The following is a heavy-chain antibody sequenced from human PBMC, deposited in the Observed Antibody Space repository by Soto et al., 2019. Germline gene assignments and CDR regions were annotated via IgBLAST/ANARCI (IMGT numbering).Heavy chain of an antibody. CDR2: INGDGTTT. CDR1: GFTFSSYW. CDR3: VRDLSVTTKFDY. D-gene: IGHD4-17*01. V-gene: IGHV3-74*01. J-gene: IGHJ4*02. Sequence: GGSLRLSCAASGFTFSSYWMHWVRQAPGKGLVWVSRINGDGTTTGYADFVKGRFSISRDSAKNTLYLQMNSLRAEDTAVYYCVRDLSVTTKFDYWGQGTLVTVSS.